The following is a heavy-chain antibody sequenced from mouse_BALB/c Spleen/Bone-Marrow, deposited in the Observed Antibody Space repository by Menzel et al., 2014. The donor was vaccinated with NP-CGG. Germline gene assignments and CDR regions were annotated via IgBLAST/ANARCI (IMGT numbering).Heavy chain of an antibody. CDR1: GFTFNTYA. CDR2: IRSKSNNYST. V-gene: IGHV10-1*02. Sequence: EVKLVESGGGLVQPKGSLKLSCAASGFTFNTYAMNWVRQAPGKGLEWVARIRSKSNNYSTYYADSVKDRFTISRDDSQSMLYLQMNNLKTEDTAMYYCVHGNPSMDNRGQGTSVTVSS. J-gene: IGHJ4*01. D-gene: IGHD2-1*01. CDR3: VHGNPSMDN.